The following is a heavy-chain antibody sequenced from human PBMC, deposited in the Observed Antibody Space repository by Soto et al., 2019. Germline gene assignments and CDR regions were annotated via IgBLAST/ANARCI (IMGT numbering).Heavy chain of an antibody. Sequence: QVHLVQSGAEVKKPGASVKVSCQGSGYAFTTYGITWVRQAPGQGLEWMGWISAHNGNTNYAQKLQGRVTLNRDTSTSTAYMELRSLRYDDTAVYYCARGRYGDYWGQGALVTVSS. CDR1: GYAFTTYG. CDR2: ISAHNGNT. D-gene: IGHD1-1*01. CDR3: ARGRYGDY. J-gene: IGHJ4*02. V-gene: IGHV1-18*01.